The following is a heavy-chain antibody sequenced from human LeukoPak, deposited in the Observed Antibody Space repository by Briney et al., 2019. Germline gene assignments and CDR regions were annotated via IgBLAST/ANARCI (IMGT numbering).Heavy chain of an antibody. J-gene: IGHJ6*03. D-gene: IGHD2-2*02. V-gene: IGHV3-53*01. CDR2: IYSGDST. CDR1: GLTVSSSY. Sequence: PGGSLRLSCAASGLTVSSSYMNWVRQAPGKGLEWVSVIYSGDSTYYADSVKGRFTISRDNSKNTLYLQMNSLRAEDTAVYYCAREEVYCSSTSCYTRHYYYYMDVWGKGTTVTVSS. CDR3: AREEVYCSSTSCYTRHYYYYMDV.